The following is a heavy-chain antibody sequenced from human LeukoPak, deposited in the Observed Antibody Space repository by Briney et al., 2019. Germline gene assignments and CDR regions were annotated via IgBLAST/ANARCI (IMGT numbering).Heavy chain of an antibody. CDR3: ARYKGYSYYYYYMDV. Sequence: PGGSLRPSCAASGFTFSSYSMNWVRQAPGKGLEWVSYISSSSSTIYYADSVKGRFTISRDNAKNSLYLQMNSLRAEDTAVYYCARYKGYSYYYYYMDVWGKGTTVTVSS. D-gene: IGHD1-1*01. CDR2: ISSSSSTI. CDR1: GFTFSSYS. V-gene: IGHV3-48*04. J-gene: IGHJ6*03.